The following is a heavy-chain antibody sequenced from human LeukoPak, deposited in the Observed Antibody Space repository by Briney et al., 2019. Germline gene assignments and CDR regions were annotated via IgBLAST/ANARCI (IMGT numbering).Heavy chain of an antibody. V-gene: IGHV3-53*01. CDR2: IYSGGST. CDR3: ARDSGTTGEVKFDP. Sequence: GGSLRLSCAASGFIVRNYYLSWVRQAPGKGLEWVSVIYSGGSTYYADSVEGRFTISRDNSKNTVSLQTKSLRAEDTAVYYCARDSGTTGEVKFDPWGQGTLVTVSS. J-gene: IGHJ5*02. D-gene: IGHD3-10*01. CDR1: GFIVRNYY.